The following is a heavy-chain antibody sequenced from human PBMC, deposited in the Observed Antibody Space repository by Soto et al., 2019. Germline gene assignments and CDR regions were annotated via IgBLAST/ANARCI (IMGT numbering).Heavy chain of an antibody. CDR3: ARLVYDSSGYRPG. J-gene: IGHJ4*02. D-gene: IGHD3-22*01. CDR1: GGYISSSSYY. CDR2: IYYSGST. Sequence: SETLSLTSPVSGGYISSSSYYWGWIRQPPGKGLEWIGSIYYSGSTYYNPSLKSRVTISVDTSKNQFSLKLSSVTAADTAVYYCARLVYDSSGYRPGWGQGTLVTVSS. V-gene: IGHV4-39*01.